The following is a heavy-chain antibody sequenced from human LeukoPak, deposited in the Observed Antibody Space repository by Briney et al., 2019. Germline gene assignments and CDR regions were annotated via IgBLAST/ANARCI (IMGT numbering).Heavy chain of an antibody. CDR2: INTDGSTT. V-gene: IGHV3-74*01. J-gene: IGHJ6*02. Sequence: PGGSLRLSCVASGFTFSSRWMHWVRQAPGKGLVWVSIINTDGSTTRYADFVEGRFTISRDNARNTLYLEMNSLRVEDTAVNFCARDISRTMDVWGQGTTVTV. CDR1: GFTFSSRW. D-gene: IGHD2/OR15-2a*01. CDR3: ARDISRTMDV.